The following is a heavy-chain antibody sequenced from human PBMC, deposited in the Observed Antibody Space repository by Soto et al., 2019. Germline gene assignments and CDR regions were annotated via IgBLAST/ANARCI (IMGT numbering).Heavy chain of an antibody. CDR3: SHLYNWNYFDY. J-gene: IGHJ4*02. CDR2: IYWNDDK. D-gene: IGHD1-20*01. CDR1: GFSLTTSGVG. Sequence: QITLKESGPTLVKPTQTLTLTCTFSGFSLTTSGVGVGWIRQPPGKALECLALIYWNDDKRYSPSLKSRLTITKDTSKNHVVLTRTNMDPVDTATYYCSHLYNWNYFDYWGQGTLVTVSS. V-gene: IGHV2-5*01.